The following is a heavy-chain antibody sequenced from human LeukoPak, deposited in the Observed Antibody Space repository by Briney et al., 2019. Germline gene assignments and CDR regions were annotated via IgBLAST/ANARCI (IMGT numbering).Heavy chain of an antibody. J-gene: IGHJ5*02. V-gene: IGHV4-34*01. CDR2: INHSGST. D-gene: IGHD3-22*01. CDR3: ASHATKSITMIVVENWFDP. CDR1: GGSFSGYY. Sequence: SETLSLTCAVYGGSFSGYYWSWIRQPPGKGLEWIGEINHSGSTNYNPSLKSRVTISVDMSKNQFSLKLSSVTAADTAVYYCASHATKSITMIVVENWFDPWGQGTLVTVSS.